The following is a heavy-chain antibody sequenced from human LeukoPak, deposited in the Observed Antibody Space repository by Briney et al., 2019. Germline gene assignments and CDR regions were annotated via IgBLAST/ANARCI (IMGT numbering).Heavy chain of an antibody. CDR3: ARSLTYYYDSSGYYFDY. CDR2: INPNSGGT. J-gene: IGHJ4*02. V-gene: IGHV1-2*06. CDR1: GYTFTGYC. D-gene: IGHD3-22*01. Sequence: ASVKVSCKASGYTFTGYCMHWVRQAPGQGLEWMGRINPNSGGTNYAQKFQGRVTMTRDTSISTAYMELSGLRSDDTAVYYCARSLTYYYDSSGYYFDYWGQGTLVTVSS.